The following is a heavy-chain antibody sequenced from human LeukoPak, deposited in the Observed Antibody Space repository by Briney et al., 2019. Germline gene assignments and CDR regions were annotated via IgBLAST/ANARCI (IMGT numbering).Heavy chain of an antibody. D-gene: IGHD2-2*02. CDR1: GGSISSGDYY. Sequence: SETLSLTCTVSGGSISSGDYYWSWIRQPPGKGLEWIGYIYYSGSTYYNPSLKSRVTISVDTSKNQFSLKLSSVTAADTAVYYCARDRPGAYCSSTSCYKADAFDXWGQGTMVTVSS. CDR3: ARDRPGAYCSSTSCYKADAFDX. J-gene: IGHJ3*02. V-gene: IGHV4-30-4*08. CDR2: IYYSGST.